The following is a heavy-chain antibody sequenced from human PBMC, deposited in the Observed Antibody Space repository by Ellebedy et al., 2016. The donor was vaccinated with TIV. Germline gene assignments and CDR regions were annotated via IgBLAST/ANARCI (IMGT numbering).Heavy chain of an antibody. CDR2: IDTNTGTP. Sequence: ASVKVSCKTSGYTLTDYAINWVRRAPGQGLEWLGWIDTNTGTPTYAQGFTGHFVFSLDTSVTTAYLQITSLKADDTGVYYCGRIASDGDYEDHWGRGTLITVSS. CDR1: GYTLTDYA. CDR3: GRIASDGDYEDH. J-gene: IGHJ4*02. V-gene: IGHV7-4-1*02. D-gene: IGHD4-17*01.